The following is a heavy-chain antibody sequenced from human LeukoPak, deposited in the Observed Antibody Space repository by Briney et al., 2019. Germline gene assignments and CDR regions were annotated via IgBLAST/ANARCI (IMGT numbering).Heavy chain of an antibody. Sequence: RVSCKASGYTFTGYFMHWVRQAPGKGLEWVAVIWYDGSNKYYADSVKGRFTISRDNSKNTLYLQMNSLRAEDTAVYYCARARAPDFWSGYSHPLPRSPQDYYYYYGMDVWGQGTTVTVSS. D-gene: IGHD3-3*01. J-gene: IGHJ6*02. CDR3: ARARAPDFWSGYSHPLPRSPQDYYYYYGMDV. CDR1: GYTFTGYF. CDR2: IWYDGSNK. V-gene: IGHV3-33*01.